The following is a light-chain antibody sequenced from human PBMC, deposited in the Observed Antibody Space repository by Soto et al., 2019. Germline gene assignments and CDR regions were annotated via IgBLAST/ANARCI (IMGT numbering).Light chain of an antibody. Sequence: QSALTQPASVSGSPGQSITISCAGTRSDIGLYNYVSWYHQPPGEAPKLLIYEVTNRPSGVSTRFSGSQSAGSASLTISGLQAEDEADYYCSSSTPTRGLVFGSGTKVTVL. CDR3: SSSTPTRGLV. J-gene: IGLJ1*01. CDR2: EVT. V-gene: IGLV2-14*01. CDR1: RSDIGLYNY.